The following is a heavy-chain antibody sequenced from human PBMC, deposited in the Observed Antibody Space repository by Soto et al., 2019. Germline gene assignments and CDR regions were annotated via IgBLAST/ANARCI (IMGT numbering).Heavy chain of an antibody. V-gene: IGHV3-33*01. Sequence: GGSLRLSCAASGFTFSSYGMHWVRQAPGKGLEWVAVIWYDGSNKYYADSVKGRFTISRDNTKNTLYLHMNSLRAEDTAVYYCAREPTVTYYYDYYGMDVWGQGTTVTVSS. CDR2: IWYDGSNK. CDR1: GFTFSSYG. CDR3: AREPTVTYYYDYYGMDV. D-gene: IGHD4-4*01. J-gene: IGHJ6*02.